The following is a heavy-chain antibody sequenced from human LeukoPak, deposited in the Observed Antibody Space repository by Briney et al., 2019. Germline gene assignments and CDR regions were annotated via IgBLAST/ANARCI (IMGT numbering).Heavy chain of an antibody. CDR1: GFTVSSNY. V-gene: IGHV3-21*01. CDR2: ISSSSSYI. Sequence: GGSLRLSCAASGFTVSSNYMSWVRQAPGKGLEWVSSISSSSSYIYYADSVKGRFTISRDNAKNSLYLQMNSLRAEDTAVYYCAREAVTRTNAFDIWGQGTMVTVSS. J-gene: IGHJ3*02. CDR3: AREAVTRTNAFDI. D-gene: IGHD4-17*01.